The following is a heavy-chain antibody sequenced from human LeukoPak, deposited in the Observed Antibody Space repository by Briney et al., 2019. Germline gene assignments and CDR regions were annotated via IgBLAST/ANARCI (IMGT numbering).Heavy chain of an antibody. J-gene: IGHJ4*02. Sequence: GRSLRLSCAASGFTFSSYAMSWVRQAPGKGLEWVSGISDSGGTIYYADSVKGRFTISRDNSKNTLYLQMNSLRAEDTAVYYCAKKLSGSYKAFDYWGQGTPVTVSS. D-gene: IGHD1-26*01. V-gene: IGHV3-23*01. CDR2: ISDSGGTI. CDR1: GFTFSSYA. CDR3: AKKLSGSYKAFDY.